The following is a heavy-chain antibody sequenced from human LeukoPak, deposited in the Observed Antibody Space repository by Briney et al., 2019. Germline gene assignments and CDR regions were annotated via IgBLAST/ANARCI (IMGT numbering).Heavy chain of an antibody. CDR3: ARNYYDSSGYYYSFDY. Sequence: SETLSLTCTVSGGSISSYYWSWIRQPPGKGLEWIGEINHSGSTNYNPSLKSRVTISVDTSKNQFSLKLSSVTAADTAVYYCARNYYDSSGYYYSFDYWGQGTLVTVSS. CDR2: INHSGST. J-gene: IGHJ4*02. D-gene: IGHD3-22*01. CDR1: GGSISSYY. V-gene: IGHV4-59*12.